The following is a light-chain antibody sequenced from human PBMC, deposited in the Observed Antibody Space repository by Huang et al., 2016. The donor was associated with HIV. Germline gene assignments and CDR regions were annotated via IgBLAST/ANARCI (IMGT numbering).Light chain of an antibody. CDR1: QSISADY. CDR3: QQYAGPPWT. J-gene: IGKJ1*01. V-gene: IGKV3-20*01. Sequence: EIVLTQPPGTLSLSPGERATLSCRASQSISADYLAWYQQKPGQAPRLLIYAASSTATGSPDRFSGSGSGTDFTLTIYRLEPEDFAVYFCQQYAGPPWTFGQGTKVEIK. CDR2: AAS.